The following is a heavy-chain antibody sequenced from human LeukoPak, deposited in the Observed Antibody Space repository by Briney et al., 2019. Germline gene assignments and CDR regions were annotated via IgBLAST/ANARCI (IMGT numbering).Heavy chain of an antibody. J-gene: IGHJ4*02. V-gene: IGHV4-4*07. CDR3: ARDGGSYSYFDY. CDR2: IYTSGST. CDR1: GGSISSYY. Sequence: PSETLSLTCTVSGGSISSYYWSWIRQPAGKGLVWIGRIYTSGSTNYNPSLKSRVTMSVDTSKNQFSLTLSSVTAADTAVYYCARDGGSYSYFDYWGQGTLVTVSS. D-gene: IGHD1-26*01.